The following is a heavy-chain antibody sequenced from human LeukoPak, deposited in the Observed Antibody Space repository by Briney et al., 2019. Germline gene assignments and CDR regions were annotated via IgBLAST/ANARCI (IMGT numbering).Heavy chain of an antibody. J-gene: IGHJ6*03. CDR2: INPNSGGT. Sequence: ASVNVSCKASGYTFNGYYKHWVRQAPGQGLEWMGWINPNSGGTNYAQKFQGRVTMTRDTSISTAYMELSRLRSDDTAVYYCARGRRIAAAGTFYYYYYMDVWGKGTTVTVSS. CDR1: GYTFNGYY. CDR3: ARGRRIAAAGTFYYYYYMDV. D-gene: IGHD6-13*01. V-gene: IGHV1-2*02.